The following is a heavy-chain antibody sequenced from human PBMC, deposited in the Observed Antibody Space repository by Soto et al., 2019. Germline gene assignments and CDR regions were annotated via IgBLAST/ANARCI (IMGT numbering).Heavy chain of an antibody. V-gene: IGHV1-2*04. CDR2: INPNSGGT. Sequence: ASVKVSCKASGYSSTTYFMHWVRQAPGQGLEWMGWINPNSGGTNYAQKFQGWVTMTRDTSISTAYMELSRLRSDDTAVYYCARDRRIAGTNGAFDIWAQGTMVTVSS. J-gene: IGHJ3*02. D-gene: IGHD6-13*01. CDR1: GYSSTTYF. CDR3: ARDRRIAGTNGAFDI.